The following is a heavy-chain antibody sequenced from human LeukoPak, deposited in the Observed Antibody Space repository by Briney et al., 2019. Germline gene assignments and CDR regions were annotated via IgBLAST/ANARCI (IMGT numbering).Heavy chain of an antibody. CDR1: GFNLSDYY. D-gene: IGHD1-1*01. CDR2: ISRSDSTI. V-gene: IGHV3-11*04. CDR3: ARDSPPGTGTSDANAFDI. Sequence: EGSLRLSCAASGFNLSDYYMTWIRQAPGKGLEWVSYISRSDSTIYYADSVKGRFTISRDNAKNSLYLQVNSLRAEDTAVYYCARDSPPGTGTSDANAFDIWGQGTMVTVSS. J-gene: IGHJ3*02.